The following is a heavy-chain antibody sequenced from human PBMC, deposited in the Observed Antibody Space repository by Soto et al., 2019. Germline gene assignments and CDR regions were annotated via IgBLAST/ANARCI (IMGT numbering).Heavy chain of an antibody. Sequence: ASDKVSFTASGYTITGYYMHWVRQAPGQGLGWMGWINPNSGGTNYAQKFQGWVTMTRDTSISTAYMELSRLRSDDTAVYYCARGGQGPYYFDYWGQGTLATVSS. V-gene: IGHV1-2*04. CDR3: ARGGQGPYYFDY. CDR2: INPNSGGT. J-gene: IGHJ4*02. CDR1: GYTITGYY.